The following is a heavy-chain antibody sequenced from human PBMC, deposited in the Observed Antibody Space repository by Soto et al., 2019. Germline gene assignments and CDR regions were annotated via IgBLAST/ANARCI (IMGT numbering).Heavy chain of an antibody. D-gene: IGHD6-13*01. CDR2: ISAYNGNT. CDR3: AGSYLEGGSRSWRGYYYYYGMDV. Sequence: ASVKVSCKASGYTFTSYVISWVRQAPGQGLEWMGWISAYNGNTNYAQKLQGRVTMTTDTSTSTAYMDLRSLRSDDTAVYYCAGSYLEGGSRSWRGYYYYYGMDVGGQGTTVTVSS. CDR1: GYTFTSYV. J-gene: IGHJ6*02. V-gene: IGHV1-18*01.